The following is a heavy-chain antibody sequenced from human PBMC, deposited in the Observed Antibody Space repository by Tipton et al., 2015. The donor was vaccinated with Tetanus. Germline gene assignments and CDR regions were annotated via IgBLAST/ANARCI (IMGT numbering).Heavy chain of an antibody. Sequence: TLSLTCTVSGGSISDKKYYWGWIRQPPGKGLEWIGYIYQTGTTYYNPSLKGRVTISMDRSNTQFSLRLDSLTAADTAVYYCARAAGFLGLTHDFWGRGTLVSVSS. V-gene: IGHV4-30-4*08. CDR3: ARAAGFLGLTHDF. J-gene: IGHJ4*02. CDR2: IYQTGTT. D-gene: IGHD2/OR15-2a*01. CDR1: GGSISDKKYY.